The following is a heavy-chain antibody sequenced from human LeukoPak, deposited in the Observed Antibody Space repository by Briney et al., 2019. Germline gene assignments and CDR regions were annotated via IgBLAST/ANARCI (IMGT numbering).Heavy chain of an antibody. CDR1: GFAVSSNY. J-gene: IGHJ6*03. Sequence: GGSLKLSCAASGFAVSSNYMSWVRQPPGKGLEWLSLIDSSGNTFYADSVKGRFTISRDYLKNTLFLQMNSLRAEDTALYYCARDPVVASPGPFYYHYMHVWGKGPTVTVSS. D-gene: IGHD6-13*01. CDR2: IDSSGNT. CDR3: ARDPVVASPGPFYYHYMHV. V-gene: IGHV3-53*01.